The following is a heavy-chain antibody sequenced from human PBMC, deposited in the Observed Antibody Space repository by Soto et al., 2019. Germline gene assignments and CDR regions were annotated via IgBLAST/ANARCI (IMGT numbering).Heavy chain of an antibody. V-gene: IGHV3-23*01. D-gene: IGHD3-10*01. J-gene: IGHJ4*02. CDR2: ISGSGGST. Sequence: EVQLLESGGGLVQPGGSLRLSCAASGFTFSSYAMSWVRQAPGKGLEWVSAISGSGGSTYYADSVKGRFTISRDNSKNTLYLQMNSLRAEDTAVYYCAKDRVGEFTMVRGVFDYWGQGTLVTVSS. CDR3: AKDRVGEFTMVRGVFDY. CDR1: GFTFSSYA.